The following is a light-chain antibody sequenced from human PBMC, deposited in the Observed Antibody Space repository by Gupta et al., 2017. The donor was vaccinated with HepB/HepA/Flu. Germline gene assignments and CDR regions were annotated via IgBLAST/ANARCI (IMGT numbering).Light chain of an antibody. CDR1: SPNIGAGYD. Sequence: HSVLTQPPSVSGAPGQRVTISCTGSSPNIGAGYDVHWYQHLPGTAPKLLIYGNSNRPSGVPDRFSGSKSGISASLAITGLQAEDEADYYCQSYDSSLRAYVVFGGGTKLTVL. CDR3: QSYDSSLRAYVV. J-gene: IGLJ2*01. V-gene: IGLV1-40*01. CDR2: GNS.